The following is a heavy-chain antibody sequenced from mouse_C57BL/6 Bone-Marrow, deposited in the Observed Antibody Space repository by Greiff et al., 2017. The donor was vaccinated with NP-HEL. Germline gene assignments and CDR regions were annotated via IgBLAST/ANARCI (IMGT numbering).Heavy chain of an antibody. D-gene: IGHD1-1*01. Sequence: EVKVVESGGGLVQPKGSLKLSCAASGFSFNTYAMNWVRQAPGKGLEWVARIRSKSNNYATYSADSVKDRFTISRDDSESMLYLQMNNLKTEDTAMYYCVRGITTVELGFDYWGQGTTLTVSS. CDR3: VRGITTVELGFDY. V-gene: IGHV10-1*01. CDR1: GFSFNTYA. J-gene: IGHJ2*01. CDR2: IRSKSNNYAT.